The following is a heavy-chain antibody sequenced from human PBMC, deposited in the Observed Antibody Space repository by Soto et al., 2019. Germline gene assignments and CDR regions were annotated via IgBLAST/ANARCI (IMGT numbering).Heavy chain of an antibody. CDR2: MNPNSGNT. Sequence: ASVKVPCKASGYTFTSYDINWVRQATGQGLEWMGWMNPNSGNTGYAQKFQGRVTMTRNTSISTAYMELSSLRSEDTAVYYCARKPRTITIFGVVNAFDIWGQGTMVTVSS. CDR3: ARKPRTITIFGVVNAFDI. CDR1: GYTFTSYD. D-gene: IGHD3-3*01. V-gene: IGHV1-8*01. J-gene: IGHJ3*02.